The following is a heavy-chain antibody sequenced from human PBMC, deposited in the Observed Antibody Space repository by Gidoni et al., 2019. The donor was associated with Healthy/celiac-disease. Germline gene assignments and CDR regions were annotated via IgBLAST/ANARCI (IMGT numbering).Heavy chain of an antibody. V-gene: IGHV4-59*01. CDR3: ARSYCSGGSCYHQDYYYYGMDV. Sequence: QGQLQESGPGLVKPSETLSLTCPVSGCPIRSYYWSWIRQPPGKGLEWSGYINYSGGTNYNPSRKSRVTISVDTSKNQFSLKLRSVTAAATSVYYCARSYCSGGSCYHQDYYYYGMDVWGQGTTFTVSS. J-gene: IGHJ6*02. CDR2: INYSGGT. CDR1: GCPIRSYY. D-gene: IGHD2-15*01.